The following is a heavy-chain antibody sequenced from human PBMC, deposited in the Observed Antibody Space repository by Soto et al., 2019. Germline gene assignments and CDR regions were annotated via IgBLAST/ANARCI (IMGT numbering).Heavy chain of an antibody. Sequence: QVQLQESGPGLVKPSGTLSLTCAVSGGSVSSNNWWSWVRQPPGKGLEWIGEIYHTGSTNYNPTLKSRVTISIYKPNNQFSLKLSLVTAADTAVFYCAGFPLFGEVIYSDPWGQGTLVTVSS. D-gene: IGHD3-10*02. J-gene: IGHJ5*02. V-gene: IGHV4-4*02. CDR1: GGSVSSNNW. CDR2: IYHTGST. CDR3: AGFPLFGEVIYSDP.